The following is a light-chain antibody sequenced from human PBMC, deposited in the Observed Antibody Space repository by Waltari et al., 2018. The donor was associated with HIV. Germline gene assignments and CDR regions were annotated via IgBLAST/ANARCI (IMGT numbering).Light chain of an antibody. CDR3: QKYNSAPPT. Sequence: DIQMTQSPSSLSASVGDRVTITCRASQGISTYLAWYQQKSGKVPKLLIYAAFTLQSGVPSRFSGSGSGTDFTLTISSLQPEDVATYYCQKYNSAPPTFGQGTKVEIK. CDR1: QGISTY. J-gene: IGKJ1*01. V-gene: IGKV1-27*01. CDR2: AAF.